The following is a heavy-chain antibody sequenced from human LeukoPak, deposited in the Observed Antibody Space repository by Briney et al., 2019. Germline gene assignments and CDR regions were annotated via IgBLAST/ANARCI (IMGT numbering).Heavy chain of an antibody. Sequence: SETLSLTCTVSGGSISSYYWNWIRQPPGKGLEWIGYIFYSGSTNYNPSLKSRVTISADTSKNQFSLRLSSVTAADTAVYYCATGDLLNNSFDYWGQGTLVTVSS. CDR3: ATGDLLNNSFDY. CDR1: GGSISSYY. V-gene: IGHV4-59*01. CDR2: IFYSGST. J-gene: IGHJ4*02. D-gene: IGHD3/OR15-3a*01.